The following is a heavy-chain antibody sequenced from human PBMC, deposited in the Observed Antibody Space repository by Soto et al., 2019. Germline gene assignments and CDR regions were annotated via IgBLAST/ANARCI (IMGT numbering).Heavy chain of an antibody. J-gene: IGHJ5*02. D-gene: IGHD3-22*01. CDR3: ARDYYDSSGLNWFEP. CDR1: GYTFTSYA. V-gene: IGHV1-3*01. Sequence: ASVKVSCKASGYTFTSYAMHWVRQAPGQRLEWMGWINAGNGNTKYSQKFQGRVTITRDTSASTAYMELSSLRSEDTAVYYCARDYYDSSGLNWFEPWGQGNLVTVSS. CDR2: INAGNGNT.